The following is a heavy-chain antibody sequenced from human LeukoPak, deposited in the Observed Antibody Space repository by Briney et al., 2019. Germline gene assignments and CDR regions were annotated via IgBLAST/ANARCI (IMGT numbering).Heavy chain of an antibody. D-gene: IGHD1-26*01. CDR3: ARVGSYYEGDY. CDR2: ISGSGGST. CDR1: GFTFSSYA. J-gene: IGHJ4*02. Sequence: GGSLRLSCAASGFTFSSYAMSWVRQAPGKGLEWVSAISGSGGSTYYADSVKGRFTISRDNSKNTLYLQMNSLREEDTAVYYCARVGSYYEGDYWGQGTLVTVSS. V-gene: IGHV3-23*01.